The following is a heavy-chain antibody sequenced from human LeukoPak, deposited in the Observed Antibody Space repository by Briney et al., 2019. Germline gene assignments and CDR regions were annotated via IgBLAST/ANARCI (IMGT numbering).Heavy chain of an antibody. Sequence: GGSLRLSCAASGFTFSSYAMHWVRQAPGKGLEWVAVISYDGSNKYYADSVKGRFTISRDNSKNTLYLQMNSLRAEDTAVHYCARGAAAAWFDPWGQGTLVTVSS. V-gene: IGHV3-30*04. D-gene: IGHD6-25*01. CDR1: GFTFSSYA. CDR2: ISYDGSNK. CDR3: ARGAAAAWFDP. J-gene: IGHJ5*02.